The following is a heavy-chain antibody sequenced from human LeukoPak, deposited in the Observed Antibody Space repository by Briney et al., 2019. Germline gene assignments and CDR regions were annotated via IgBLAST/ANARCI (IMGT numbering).Heavy chain of an antibody. V-gene: IGHV4-61*08. D-gene: IGHD7-27*01. CDR2: VYYSGST. CDR3: ASNTGTVFDY. CDR1: GGSISRGGYS. J-gene: IGHJ4*02. Sequence: PSETLSPTCAVSGGSISRGGYSWSWIRQPPGKGLEWIGYVYYSGSTEYNPSLRSRVTISLEMSKHQFSLNLTSVTAADTAVYYCASNTGTVFDYWGQGALVTVSS.